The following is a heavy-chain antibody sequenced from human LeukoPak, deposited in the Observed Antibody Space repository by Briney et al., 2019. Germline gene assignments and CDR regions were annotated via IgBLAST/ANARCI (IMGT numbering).Heavy chain of an antibody. CDR3: AKLRRGEWRGRIDS. D-gene: IGHD3-16*01. V-gene: IGHV3-30*02. Sequence: GGSLRLSCATSGFLFGSYGMHWVRQAPGKGLEWVSFIRYEGDIAHYADSVEGRFIISRDNSMNTLYLQMNSLRVEDTSVYYCAKLRRGEWRGRIDSWGQGTLVTVSS. CDR2: IRYEGDIA. J-gene: IGHJ4*02. CDR1: GFLFGSYG.